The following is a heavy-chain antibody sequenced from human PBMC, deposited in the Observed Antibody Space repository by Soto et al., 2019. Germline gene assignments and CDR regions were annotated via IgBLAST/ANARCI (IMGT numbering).Heavy chain of an antibody. CDR1: GFPFSSYA. CDR3: AKSGWAGPSDY. V-gene: IGHV3-23*01. J-gene: IGHJ4*02. D-gene: IGHD1-26*01. Sequence: PGGSLRLSCASSGFPFSSYAMSWVRQAPGKGLEWVSSISGSGANTYYTDSVKGRFTISRDNSKNTLYLQMNSLRAEDTAVYYCAKSGWAGPSDYWGQGTLVTISS. CDR2: ISGSGANT.